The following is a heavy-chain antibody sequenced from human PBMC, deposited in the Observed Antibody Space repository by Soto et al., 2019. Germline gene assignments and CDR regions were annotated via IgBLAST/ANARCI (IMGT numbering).Heavy chain of an antibody. D-gene: IGHD6-13*01. CDR2: INVGNGNT. CDR1: GYTFTSYS. Sequence: QVQLVQSGAEVRKPGASVKVSCKASGYTFTSYSIHWVRQAPGQGLEWMGWINVGNGNTKYSQKFQGRVTITRDTITRDTSAITAYMELSSLRSEDTGVYYCARALWQQLVPRTFDYWGQGTLVTVSS. CDR3: ARALWQQLVPRTFDY. V-gene: IGHV1-3*01. J-gene: IGHJ4*02.